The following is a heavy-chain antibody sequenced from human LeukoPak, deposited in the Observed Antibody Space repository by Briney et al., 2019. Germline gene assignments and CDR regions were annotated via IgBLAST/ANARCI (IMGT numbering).Heavy chain of an antibody. Sequence: SETLSLTCAVYGGSFSGYYWSWIRQPPGKGLEWIGEINHSGSTNYSPSLKSRVTISVDTPKNQFSLRLSSVAAADTAVYYCARVRYCSSTSCPWGQGTLVTVSS. D-gene: IGHD2-2*01. V-gene: IGHV4-34*01. CDR1: GGSFSGYY. J-gene: IGHJ4*02. CDR3: ARVRYCSSTSCP. CDR2: INHSGST.